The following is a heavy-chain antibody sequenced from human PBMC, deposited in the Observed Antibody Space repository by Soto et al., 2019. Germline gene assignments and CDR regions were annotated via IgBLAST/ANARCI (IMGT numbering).Heavy chain of an antibody. Sequence: SETLSLTCAVSGYSISSGFYWGWIRQPPGKGLEWIGSIYHSGSTYYNPSLKSRVTISVDTSKNQFSLKLTSVTAADTAVYYCARLGFYYDSSAYDYWGQGTLVTVSS. D-gene: IGHD3-22*01. J-gene: IGHJ4*02. CDR1: GYSISSGFY. CDR3: ARLGFYYDSSAYDY. CDR2: IYHSGST. V-gene: IGHV4-38-2*01.